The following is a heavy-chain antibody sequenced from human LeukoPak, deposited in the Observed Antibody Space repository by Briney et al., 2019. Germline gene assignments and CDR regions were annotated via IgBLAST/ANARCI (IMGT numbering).Heavy chain of an antibody. CDR1: GGSFSGYY. J-gene: IGHJ4*02. D-gene: IGHD2-2*01. V-gene: IGHV4-34*01. Sequence: SETLSLTCAVYGGSFSGYYWSWIRQPPGKGLEWIGEINHSGSTNYNPSLKSRVTISVDTSKSQFSLKLSSVTAADTAVYYCARALRASPYFDYWGQGTLVTVSS. CDR2: INHSGST. CDR3: ARALRASPYFDY.